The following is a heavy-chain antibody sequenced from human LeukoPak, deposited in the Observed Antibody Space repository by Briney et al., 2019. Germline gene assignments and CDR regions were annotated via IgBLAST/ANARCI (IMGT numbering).Heavy chain of an antibody. CDR2: ISWDGGST. Sequence: GGSLRLSCAASGFTFDDYTMHWVRQAPGKGLEWVSLISWDGGSTYYADSVKGRFTISRDNSKNSLYLQMNSLRTEDTALYYCAKDYGPGEYQLLKTNYYYYYMDVWGKGTTVTVSS. J-gene: IGHJ6*03. D-gene: IGHD2-2*01. V-gene: IGHV3-43*01. CDR3: AKDYGPGEYQLLKTNYYYYYMDV. CDR1: GFTFDDYT.